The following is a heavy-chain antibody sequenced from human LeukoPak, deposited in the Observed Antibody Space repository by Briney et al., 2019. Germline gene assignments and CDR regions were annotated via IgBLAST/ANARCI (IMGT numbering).Heavy chain of an antibody. CDR3: ARGSLTHTTVNSYFQY. J-gene: IGHJ1*01. Sequence: SETLSLTCAVYGGSLSGYYWSWIRQPPGKGLEWIGEINHSGSTNYNPSLKSRVTISVDTSKTQFSLKLSSVTAADSAVYYCARGSLTHTTVNSYFQYWGQGTLVTVSS. V-gene: IGHV4-34*01. CDR2: INHSGST. D-gene: IGHD4-17*01. CDR1: GGSLSGYY.